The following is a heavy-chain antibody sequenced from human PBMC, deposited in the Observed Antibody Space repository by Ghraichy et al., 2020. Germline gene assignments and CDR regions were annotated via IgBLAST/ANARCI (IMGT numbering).Heavy chain of an antibody. CDR2: ISGSGGST. CDR1: GFTFSSYA. J-gene: IGHJ5*02. D-gene: IGHD2-2*01. V-gene: IGHV3-23*01. CDR3: AKDTPRARDIVVVPVFPNWFDP. Sequence: GGSLRLSCAASGFTFSSYAMSWVRQAPGKGLEWVSAISGSGGSTYYADSVKGRFTISRDNSKNTLYLQMNSLRAEDTAVYYCAKDTPRARDIVVVPVFPNWFDPWGQGTLVTVSS.